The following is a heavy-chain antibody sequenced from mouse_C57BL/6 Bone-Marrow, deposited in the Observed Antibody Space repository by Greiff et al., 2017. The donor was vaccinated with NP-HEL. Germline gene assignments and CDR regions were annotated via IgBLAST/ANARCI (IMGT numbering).Heavy chain of an antibody. Sequence: EVQLQQSGAELVRPGASVKLSCTASGFNIKDDYMHWVKQRPEQGLEWIGWIDPENGDTEYASKFQGKATITADTSSNTAYLQLSSLTSEDTAVYYCTPDPLPAYWGQGTLVTVSA. CDR3: TPDPLPAY. CDR1: GFNIKDDY. CDR2: IDPENGDT. V-gene: IGHV14-4*01. J-gene: IGHJ3*01.